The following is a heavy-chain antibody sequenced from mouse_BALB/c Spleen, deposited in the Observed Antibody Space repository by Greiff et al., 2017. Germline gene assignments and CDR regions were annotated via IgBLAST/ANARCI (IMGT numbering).Heavy chain of an antibody. CDR1: GFTFSSYA. J-gene: IGHJ3*01. CDR3: ARAWAY. V-gene: IGHV5-9-3*01. Sequence: EVKLEESGGGLVKPGGSLKLSCAASGFTFSSYAMSWVRQTPEKRLEWVATISSGGSYTYYPDSVKGRFTISRDNATNTLYLQMSSLRSEDTAMYYCARAWAYWGQGTLVTVSA. CDR2: ISSGGSYT.